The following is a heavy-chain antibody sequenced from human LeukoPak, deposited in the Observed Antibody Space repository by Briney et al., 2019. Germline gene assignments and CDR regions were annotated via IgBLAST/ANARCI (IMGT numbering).Heavy chain of an antibody. J-gene: IGHJ4*02. Sequence: GGSLRLSCAASGFTVNSNYLSWVRQAPGKGLEWVSVICSDGATFYADSVKGRFTISRDSSKNTLYLQMNSLRAEDTAVYYCASGPLTYSSGWYEVGYWGQGTLVTVSS. CDR3: ASGPLTYSSGWYEVGY. CDR2: ICSDGAT. V-gene: IGHV3-66*01. D-gene: IGHD6-19*01. CDR1: GFTVNSNY.